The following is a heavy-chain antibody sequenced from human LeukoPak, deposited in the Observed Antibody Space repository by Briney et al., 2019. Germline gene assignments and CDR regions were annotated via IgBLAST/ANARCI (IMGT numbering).Heavy chain of an antibody. CDR2: ISGSGDTK. CDR1: GFTFSSYS. J-gene: IGHJ4*02. V-gene: IGHV3-23*01. Sequence: GGSLRLSCAASGFTFSSYSMSWVRQAPGKGLEWVSVISGSGDTKYYADSVKGRFIISRDNSKNTLFLQMNSLRADDTAVYYCAKDHRVPYSWGQGTLVTVSS. CDR3: AKDHRVPYS.